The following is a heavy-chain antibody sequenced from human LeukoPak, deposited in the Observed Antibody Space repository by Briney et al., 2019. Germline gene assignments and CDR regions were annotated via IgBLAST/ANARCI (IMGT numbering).Heavy chain of an antibody. V-gene: IGHV3-7*01. Sequence: GGSLRLSCAASVFTFSTYWMSWVRQAPGNGLEWVANIKQDGSEKYYVDSVKGRFTISGDNAKNSLYLQMNSLRAEDTAVYYCAKAPTGDGYYMDVWGKGTTVTVSS. CDR1: VFTFSTYW. CDR2: IKQDGSEK. D-gene: IGHD7-27*01. CDR3: AKAPTGDGYYMDV. J-gene: IGHJ6*03.